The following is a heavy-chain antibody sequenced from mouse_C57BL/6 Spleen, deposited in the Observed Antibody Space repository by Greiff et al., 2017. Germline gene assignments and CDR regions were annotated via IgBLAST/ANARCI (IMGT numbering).Heavy chain of an antibody. V-gene: IGHV1-50*01. D-gene: IGHD1-1*01. CDR3: ARGNGSSPWFAY. J-gene: IGHJ3*01. CDR1: GYTFTSYW. Sequence: VQLQQPGAELVKPGASVKLSCKASGYTFTSYWMQWVKQRPGQGLEWIGEIDPSDSYTNYNQKFKGKATLTVDTSSSTAYMQRSSLTSEDSAVYYCARGNGSSPWFAYWAKGLWSLSLQ. CDR2: IDPSDSYT.